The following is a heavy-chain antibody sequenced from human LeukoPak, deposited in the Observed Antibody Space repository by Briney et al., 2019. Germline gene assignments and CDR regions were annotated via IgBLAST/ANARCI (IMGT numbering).Heavy chain of an antibody. Sequence: GGSLRLSCAASGFTFSNSAMSWVRQAPGKGLEWVSTLSGSGITTYYADSVKGRFTISRDNSKNTLYLQMNSLRAEDTAVYYCAKGLQSSGWSYFDYWGHGTLVTVSS. V-gene: IGHV3-23*01. D-gene: IGHD6-19*01. CDR3: AKGLQSSGWSYFDY. J-gene: IGHJ4*01. CDR1: GFTFSNSA. CDR2: LSGSGITT.